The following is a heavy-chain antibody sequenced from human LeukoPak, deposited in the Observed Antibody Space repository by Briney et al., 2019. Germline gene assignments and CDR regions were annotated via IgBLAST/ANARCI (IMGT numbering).Heavy chain of an antibody. CDR2: ISSSSNHI. V-gene: IGHV3-21*06. J-gene: IGHJ4*02. CDR1: GFTFSPYT. Sequence: GGSLRLSCAASGFTFSPYTMNWVRQAPGKGLEWVSSISSSSNHIYYADAVKGRFTISRDNANNSVYLQMNSLRADDTAVYYCARNRSSPNFDYLGQGTLGTVSS. D-gene: IGHD6-13*01. CDR3: ARNRSSPNFDY.